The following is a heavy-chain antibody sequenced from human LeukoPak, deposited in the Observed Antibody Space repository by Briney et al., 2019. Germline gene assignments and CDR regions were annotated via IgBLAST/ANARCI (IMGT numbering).Heavy chain of an antibody. J-gene: IGHJ5*02. CDR3: AKDGGYDSSGYYLA. CDR1: GFTFSSYA. V-gene: IGHV3-23*01. Sequence: GGSLRLSCAASGFTFSSYAMSWVRQAPGKGLEWVSAISGSGGSTYYADSVKGRFTISRDNSKNTLYLQMNSLRAEDTAVYYCAKDGGYDSSGYYLAWGQGTLVTVSS. D-gene: IGHD3-22*01. CDR2: ISGSGGST.